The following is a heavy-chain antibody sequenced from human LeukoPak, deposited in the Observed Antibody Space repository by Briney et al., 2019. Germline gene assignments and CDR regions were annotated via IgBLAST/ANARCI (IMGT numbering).Heavy chain of an antibody. CDR2: INPNSGGT. D-gene: IGHD3-16*02. V-gene: IGHV1-2*02. J-gene: IGHJ4*02. CDR3: ARSGDYVWGSYRQIDY. CDR1: GYTFTGYY. Sequence: ASVKVSCKASGYTFTGYYMHWVRQAPGQGLEWMGWINPNSGGTNYAQKFQGRVTMTRDTSISTAYMELSRLRSDDTAVYYCARSGDYVWGSYRQIDYWGQGTLVTVSS.